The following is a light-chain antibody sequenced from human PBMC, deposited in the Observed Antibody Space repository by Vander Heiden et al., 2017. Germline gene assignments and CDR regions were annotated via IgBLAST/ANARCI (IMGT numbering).Light chain of an antibody. CDR1: QSIGSY. CDR2: AAS. J-gene: IGKJ1*01. V-gene: IGKV1-39*01. Sequence: DIQLTQSPSSLSASVGDRVTITCRAGQSIGSYVSWYQQKPGKAPKLVIYAASNVQSGVPARFSGSGYGTDFTLSISRLQPEDFATYYCQQSYGTWTFGQGTKVEIK. CDR3: QQSYGTWT.